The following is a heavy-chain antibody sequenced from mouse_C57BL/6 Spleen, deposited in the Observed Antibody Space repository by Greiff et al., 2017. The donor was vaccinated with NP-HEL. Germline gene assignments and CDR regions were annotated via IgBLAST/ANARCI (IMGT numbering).Heavy chain of an antibody. CDR1: GFTFSSSA. CDR2: ISDGGSYT. Sequence: EVQLVESGGGLVKPGGSLKLSCAASGFTFSSSAMSWVRQTPEKRLEWVATISDGGSYTYYPDNVKGRFTISRDNAKNNLYLQMSHLKSEDTAMYYCARDANWDDYAMDYWGQGTSVTVSS. CDR3: ARDANWDDYAMDY. V-gene: IGHV5-4*01. J-gene: IGHJ4*01. D-gene: IGHD4-1*02.